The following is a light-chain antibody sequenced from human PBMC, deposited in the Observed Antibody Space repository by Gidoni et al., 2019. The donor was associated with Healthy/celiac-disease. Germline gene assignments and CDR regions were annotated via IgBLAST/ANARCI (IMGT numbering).Light chain of an antibody. CDR1: RSDVVGYNY. CDR3: SSYTSSSTLDWV. Sequence: QSALTQPASVSWSPGHPIPISCTGTRSDVVGYNYVSSYQQHPGKAPKLMIYDVSNRPSGVSNRFSGSKSGNTASLTISGLQAEDEADYYCSSYTSSSTLDWVFGGGTKLTVL. CDR2: DVS. J-gene: IGLJ3*02. V-gene: IGLV2-14*01.